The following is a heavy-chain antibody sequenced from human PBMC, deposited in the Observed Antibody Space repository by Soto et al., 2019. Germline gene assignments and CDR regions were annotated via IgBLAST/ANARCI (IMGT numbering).Heavy chain of an antibody. V-gene: IGHV1-69*01. CDR1: GGTFSSYA. J-gene: IGHJ6*02. D-gene: IGHD3-3*01. CDR2: IIPIFGTA. Sequence: QVQLVQSGAEVKKPGSSVKVSCKASGGTFSSYAISWVRQAPGQGLEWMGGIIPIFGTANYAQKIQGRVTITTDETTSTAYMELSSLRSEDMAVYYCASDEIFGVVPVYYYYYYGIDVWGQGTTVTVSS. CDR3: ASDEIFGVVPVYYYYYYGIDV.